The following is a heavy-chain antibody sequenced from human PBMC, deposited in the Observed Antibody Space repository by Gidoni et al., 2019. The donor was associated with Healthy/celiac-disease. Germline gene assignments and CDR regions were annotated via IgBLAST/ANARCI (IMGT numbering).Heavy chain of an antibody. CDR2: IYYSGST. Sequence: QVQLQESGPGLVKPSETLSLTCTVSGGSISSYYWSWIRQPPGKGLEWFGYIYYSGSTNYNPSLKSRVTISVDTSKNQFSLKLSSVTAADTAVYYCALGVGATAYFDYWGQGTLVTVSS. D-gene: IGHD1-26*01. CDR1: GGSISSYY. V-gene: IGHV4-59*08. CDR3: ALGVGATAYFDY. J-gene: IGHJ4*02.